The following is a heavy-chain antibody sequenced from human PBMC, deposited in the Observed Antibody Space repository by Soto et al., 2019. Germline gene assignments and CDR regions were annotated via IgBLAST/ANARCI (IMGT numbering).Heavy chain of an antibody. D-gene: IGHD2-15*01. CDR2: IIPIFGTA. J-gene: IGHJ4*02. Sequence: GASVKVSCKASGGTFSSYAISWVRQAPGQGLEWMGGIIPIFGTANYAQKFQGRVTITADESTSTAYMELSSLRSEDTAVYYCARVGGGGPTFDYWGQGTLVTVSS. CDR1: GGTFSSYA. CDR3: ARVGGGGPTFDY. V-gene: IGHV1-69*13.